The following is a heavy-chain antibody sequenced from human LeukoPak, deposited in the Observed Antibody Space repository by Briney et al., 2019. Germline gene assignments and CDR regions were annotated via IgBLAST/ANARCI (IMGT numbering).Heavy chain of an antibody. J-gene: IGHJ4*02. CDR1: GFTFSSYA. CDR3: AKKSCAANYCQMDLNC. Sequence: GGSLRLSCAASGFTFSSYAMSWVRQAPGKGLEWVSGISSSGGSTYYAGSVKGRFTISRDNSQSTLYLEMNSLRAEDTAIYYCAKKSCAANYCQMDLNCWGQGTLVTVSS. V-gene: IGHV3-23*01. CDR2: ISSSGGST. D-gene: IGHD3-16*01.